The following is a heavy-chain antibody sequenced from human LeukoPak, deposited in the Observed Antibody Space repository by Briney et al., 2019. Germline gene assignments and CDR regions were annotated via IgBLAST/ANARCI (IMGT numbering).Heavy chain of an antibody. Sequence: GGSLRLSCAAPGFTFSSYAMSWVRQAPGKGLEWVSAIRGSGGGTYYADSVKGRFTISRDNSKNTLYLQMNSLRDEDTALYYCAKAGIGVVGYFDYWGQGTLVTVSS. CDR1: GFTFSSYA. CDR2: IRGSGGGT. D-gene: IGHD6-19*01. CDR3: AKAGIGVVGYFDY. J-gene: IGHJ4*02. V-gene: IGHV3-23*01.